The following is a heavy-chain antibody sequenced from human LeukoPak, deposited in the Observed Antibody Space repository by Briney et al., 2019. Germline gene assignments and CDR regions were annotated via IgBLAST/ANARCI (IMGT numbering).Heavy chain of an antibody. CDR3: ARYSGSYYRFDY. J-gene: IGHJ4*02. V-gene: IGHV1-2*02. Sequence: ASVKVSCKASGYTFTGYYMHWVRQAPGQGLEWMGWINPNSGGTNYAQKFQGRVTMTRATSISTAYMELSRLRSDDTAVYYCARYSGSYYRFDYWGQGTLVTVSS. CDR2: INPNSGGT. CDR1: GYTFTGYY. D-gene: IGHD1-26*01.